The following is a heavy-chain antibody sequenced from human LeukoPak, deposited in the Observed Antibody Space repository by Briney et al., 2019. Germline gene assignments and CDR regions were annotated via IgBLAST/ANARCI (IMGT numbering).Heavy chain of an antibody. D-gene: IGHD3-10*01. J-gene: IGHJ5*02. CDR2: ISAYNGNT. V-gene: IGHV1-18*01. CDR1: GYTFTSYG. CDR3: AYSGSYYPDNWFDP. Sequence: ASVKASCKASGYTFTSYGISWVRQAPGQGLEWMGWISAYNGNTNYAQKLQGRVTMTTDTSTSTAYMELSSLRSEDTAVYYCAYSGSYYPDNWFDPWGQGTLVTVSS.